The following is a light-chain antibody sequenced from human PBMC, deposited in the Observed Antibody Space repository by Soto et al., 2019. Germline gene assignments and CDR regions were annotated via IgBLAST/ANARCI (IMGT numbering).Light chain of an antibody. CDR1: SSDVGGYNY. CDR2: EVS. CDR3: SSYTSSSPYV. J-gene: IGLJ1*01. Sequence: QSALTQPASVSGSTGRSITISCTGSSSDVGGYNYVSWYQQHPGKAPKLMIYEVSNRPSGVSNRFSGSKSGNTASLTISGLQAEDASDYYCSSYTSSSPYVFGTGTKLTV. V-gene: IGLV2-14*01.